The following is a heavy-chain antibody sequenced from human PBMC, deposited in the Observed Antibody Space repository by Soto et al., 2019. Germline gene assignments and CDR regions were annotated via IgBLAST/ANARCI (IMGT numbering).Heavy chain of an antibody. CDR3: ARSHHYYYDSSGYYNY. Sequence: GGSLRLSCAASGFTFSSYAMHWVRQAPGKGLEWVAVISYDGSNKYYADSVKGRFTISRDNSKNTLYLQMNSLRAEDTAVYYCARSHHYYYDSSGYYNYWGQGTLVTVSS. CDR2: ISYDGSNK. J-gene: IGHJ4*02. V-gene: IGHV3-30-3*01. CDR1: GFTFSSYA. D-gene: IGHD3-22*01.